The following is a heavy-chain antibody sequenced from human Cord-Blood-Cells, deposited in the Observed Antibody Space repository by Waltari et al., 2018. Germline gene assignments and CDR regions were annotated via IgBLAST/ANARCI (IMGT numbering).Heavy chain of an antibody. V-gene: IGHV3-73*02. CDR2: IRSKANSYAT. J-gene: IGHJ6*02. Sequence: EVQLVESGGGLVQPGGSLKLSCAASGFTFSGSAMHWVRQASGKGVEWVGRIRSKANSYATAYAASVKGRFTISRDDSKNTAYLQMNSLKTEDTAVYYCTRLKDYGMDVWGQGTTVTVSS. CDR1: GFTFSGSA. CDR3: TRLKDYGMDV.